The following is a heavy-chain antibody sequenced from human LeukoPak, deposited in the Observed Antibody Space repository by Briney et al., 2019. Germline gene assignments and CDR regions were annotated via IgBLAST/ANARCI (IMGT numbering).Heavy chain of an antibody. D-gene: IGHD4-17*01. CDR1: GYTFTGYY. V-gene: IGHV1-2*02. CDR3: AREDPQTTVPEGMDV. CDR2: INPKSGGT. Sequence: ASVKVSCKASGYTFTGYYMHWVRQAPGQGLEWMGWINPKSGGTNHAQKFQGRVTMTRDTSISTAYMELSGLRSDDTAVYYCAREDPQTTVPEGMDVWGHGTTVIVSS. J-gene: IGHJ6*02.